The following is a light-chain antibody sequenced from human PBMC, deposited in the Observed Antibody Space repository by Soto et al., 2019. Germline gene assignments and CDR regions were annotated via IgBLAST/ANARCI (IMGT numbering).Light chain of an antibody. CDR2: DAS. CDR3: QQYKSYSWT. Sequence: DIQMTQSPSTLSASVGDRVTITCRASQSISSWLAWYQQKPGKAPKLLIYDASSLESGVPSRFSGSGSGTKFSLTISSLQPDDFATYYCQQYKSYSWTFGQGTKVEIK. J-gene: IGKJ1*01. V-gene: IGKV1-5*01. CDR1: QSISSW.